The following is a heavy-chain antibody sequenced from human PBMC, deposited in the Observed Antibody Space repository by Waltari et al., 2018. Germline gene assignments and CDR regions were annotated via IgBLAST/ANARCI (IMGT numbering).Heavy chain of an antibody. CDR3: AKVRRSDYFGSGSYPYYDF. Sequence: QVQLLESWGGVVQPGAPLRLSYVTSVFTFSSYSLPWVTQAPGKGLEWVALVCIDGSRTYYADSVKDRFTISRDNSKNTLSLQMSRLRPEDTALYYCAKVRRSDYFGSGSYPYYDFWGQGTLVSVSS. D-gene: IGHD3-10*01. J-gene: IGHJ4*02. CDR2: VCIDGSRT. V-gene: IGHV3-30*02. CDR1: VFTFSSYS.